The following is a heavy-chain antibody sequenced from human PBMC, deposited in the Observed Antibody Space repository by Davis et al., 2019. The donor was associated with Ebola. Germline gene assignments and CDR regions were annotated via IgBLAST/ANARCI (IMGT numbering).Heavy chain of an antibody. J-gene: IGHJ4*02. CDR3: ARDAARLGIAAAGFDY. Sequence: PGGSLRLSCAASGFTFSSYSMNWVRQAPGKGLEWVSSISSSSSYIYYADSVKGRFTISRDNAKNSLYLQMNSLRAEDTAVYYCARDAARLGIAAAGFDYWGQGTLVTVSS. V-gene: IGHV3-21*01. CDR2: ISSSSSYI. D-gene: IGHD6-13*01. CDR1: GFTFSSYS.